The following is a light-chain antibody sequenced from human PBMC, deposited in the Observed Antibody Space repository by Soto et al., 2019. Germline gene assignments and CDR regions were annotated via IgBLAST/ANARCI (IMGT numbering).Light chain of an antibody. CDR3: QQYGSSRGT. CDR2: DAS. V-gene: IGKV3-20*01. Sequence: EIVLTQSPGTLSLSPGERATLSCRASQSVGSNYLAWYQQKPGQAPRLLIYDASSRATGIPDRISGSGSGKDFTLTISRLEPEDFAVYYCQQYGSSRGTFGQGPSWTSN. CDR1: QSVGSNY. J-gene: IGKJ2*01.